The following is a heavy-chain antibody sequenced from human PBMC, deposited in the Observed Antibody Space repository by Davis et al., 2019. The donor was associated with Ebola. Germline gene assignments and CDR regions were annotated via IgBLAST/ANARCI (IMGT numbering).Heavy chain of an antibody. Sequence: GGSLRLSCAASGLPVRNNYFTWVRQAPGKGLECVSVIFPGGITYYADSVKGRFTISRDNAQNLLVLQMDSLTAEDTAVYYCVRERGPYILGWFEPFDIWGQGTRVTVSS. D-gene: IGHD3-10*01. V-gene: IGHV3-66*01. CDR1: GLPVRNNY. CDR3: VRERGPYILGWFEPFDI. CDR2: IFPGGIT. J-gene: IGHJ3*02.